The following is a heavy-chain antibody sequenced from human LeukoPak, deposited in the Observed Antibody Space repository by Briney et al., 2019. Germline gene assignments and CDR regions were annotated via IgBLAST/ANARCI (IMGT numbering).Heavy chain of an antibody. CDR3: AKDSSGWSKDY. V-gene: IGHV3-30*04. CDR1: GFTFNNYD. J-gene: IGHJ4*02. CDR2: VTYDGNNK. Sequence: GGSLRLSCVASGFTFNNYDMHWVRQAPGKGLEWVAVVTYDGNNKYFADSVKGRFTISRDNSKNTLYLQMNSLRVEDTAVYYCAKDSSGWSKDYWGQGTLVTVSS. D-gene: IGHD6-19*01.